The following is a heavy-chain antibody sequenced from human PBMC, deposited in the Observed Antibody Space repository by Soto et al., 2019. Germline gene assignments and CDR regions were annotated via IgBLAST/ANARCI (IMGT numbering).Heavy chain of an antibody. V-gene: IGHV3-21*01. CDR3: ARDRGYDAHDYYYNAMDV. J-gene: IGHJ6*02. Sequence: GGSLRPSWVASGFTFRTYTMNWVSQAPGKGLEWVSGIRGFSPYAFYAESVKGRFTISRDNAKNSLYLQMYSLGGEDTAVYYCARDRGYDAHDYYYNAMDVWGQGTTVTVSS. CDR2: IRGFSPYA. CDR1: GFTFRTYT. D-gene: IGHD2-15*01.